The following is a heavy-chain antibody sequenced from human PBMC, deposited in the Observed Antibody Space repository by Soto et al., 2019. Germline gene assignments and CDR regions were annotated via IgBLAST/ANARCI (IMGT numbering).Heavy chain of an antibody. Sequence: SETLSLTCSVSDDSINSDKYYWGWIRQPPGKGLGWIGSVYYRGNAYYNPSLQTRVTISLDKSKSQFSLKLNSVTAADSAVYFCARLEGLATISYYFDFWGPGALVTVSS. J-gene: IGHJ4*02. D-gene: IGHD3-9*01. V-gene: IGHV4-39*01. CDR1: DDSINSDKYY. CDR2: VYYRGNA. CDR3: ARLEGLATISYYFDF.